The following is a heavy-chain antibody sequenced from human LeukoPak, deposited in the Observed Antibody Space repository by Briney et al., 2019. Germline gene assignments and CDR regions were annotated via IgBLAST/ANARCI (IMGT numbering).Heavy chain of an antibody. CDR1: GGSFSGKY. CDR3: ARDLMA. Sequence: PSETLSLTCAVYGGSFSGKYWTWIRQPPGKGLEWIGEITHSGSTYYNPSLKSRVTISVDTSKNQFSLKLNSATAADTAVYYCARDLMAWGQGTLVTVSS. J-gene: IGHJ4*02. V-gene: IGHV4-34*01. D-gene: IGHD5-24*01. CDR2: ITHSGST.